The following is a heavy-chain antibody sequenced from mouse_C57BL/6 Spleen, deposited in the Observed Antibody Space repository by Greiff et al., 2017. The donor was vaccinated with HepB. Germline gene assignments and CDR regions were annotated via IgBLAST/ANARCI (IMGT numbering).Heavy chain of an antibody. CDR1: GYAFSSSW. CDR2: IYPGDGDT. D-gene: IGHD5-1*01. Sequence: QVQLQQSGPELVKPGASVKISCKASGYAFSSSWMNWVKQRPGKGLEWIGRIYPGDGDTNYNGKFKGKATLTADKSSSTAYMQLSSLTSENSAVSFSASSGSTYLYWDFDVWGTGTSVTVSS. J-gene: IGHJ1*03. CDR3: ASSGSTYLYWDFDV. V-gene: IGHV1-82*01.